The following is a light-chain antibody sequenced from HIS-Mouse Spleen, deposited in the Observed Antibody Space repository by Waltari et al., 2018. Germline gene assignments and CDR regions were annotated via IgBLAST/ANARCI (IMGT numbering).Light chain of an antibody. CDR1: NIGSNS. CDR2: DDS. CDR3: QVWDSSSDHVV. Sequence: SYVLTPPPSVSVAPGKTARITSGGNNIGSNSVHWYQQKPGQAPVLVVYDDSDRPSGIPERFSGTNSGNTATLTISRVEAGDEADYYCQVWDSSSDHVVFGGGTKLTVL. J-gene: IGLJ2*01. V-gene: IGLV3-21*03.